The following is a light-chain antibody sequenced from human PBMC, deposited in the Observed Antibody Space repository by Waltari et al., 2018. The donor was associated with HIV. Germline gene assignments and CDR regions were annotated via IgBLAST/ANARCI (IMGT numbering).Light chain of an antibody. Sequence: QSVLTQPPSVSGAPGQRVTIPCTGSSSNIGAGFDVHWYQQLPGTAPKLLLYGNPNRPSGVPDRFSGSKSGTSASLAITGLQAEDEADYYCQSYDSSLSGLLFGGGTKLTVL. CDR3: QSYDSSLSGLL. CDR1: SSNIGAGFD. V-gene: IGLV1-40*01. CDR2: GNP. J-gene: IGLJ2*01.